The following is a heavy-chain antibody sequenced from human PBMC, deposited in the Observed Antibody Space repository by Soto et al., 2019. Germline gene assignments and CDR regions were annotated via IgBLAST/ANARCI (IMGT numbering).Heavy chain of an antibody. Sequence: QVHLQESGPGLVKASETLSLTCTVSGGSIRSYYWTWIRQPPGKGLEWLGYIFYSGSTFYNPSLKSRVTISIRTSKSQFSLQLTSVTAADTAVYYCARGAADTAMVDSWGQGTLVTVSS. D-gene: IGHD5-18*01. J-gene: IGHJ4*02. V-gene: IGHV4-59*01. CDR2: IFYSGST. CDR3: ARGAADTAMVDS. CDR1: GGSIRSYY.